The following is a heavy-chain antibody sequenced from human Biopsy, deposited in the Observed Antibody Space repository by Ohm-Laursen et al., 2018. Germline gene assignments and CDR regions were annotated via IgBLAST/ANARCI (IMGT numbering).Heavy chain of an antibody. D-gene: IGHD4-11*01. Sequence: GTLSLTCTVSGVSITAYYWGWIRQPPGKGLECIGNIHHSGSTNYNPSLQSRVSISVDTSRNQVSLTLSSVTAADTAVYYCARDSGILNYGNFKYYHYYGMDVWGQGTKVTVSS. CDR1: GVSITAYY. V-gene: IGHV4-59*01. CDR3: ARDSGILNYGNFKYYHYYGMDV. J-gene: IGHJ6*02. CDR2: IHHSGST.